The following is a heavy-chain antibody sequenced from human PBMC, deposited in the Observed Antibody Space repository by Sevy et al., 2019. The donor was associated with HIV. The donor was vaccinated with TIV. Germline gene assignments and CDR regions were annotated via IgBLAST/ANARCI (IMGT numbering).Heavy chain of an antibody. Sequence: GGSLRLSCVASGLTFNIYPLNWVRQAPGKGLEWVAVVSFDACFKYYADFVKGRFTISRDNSKDTVFLQMDSLRDEDTGKYYCTTGRYGATFGYWGQGAQVTVSS. CDR3: TTGRYGATFGY. D-gene: IGHD1-26*01. CDR2: VSFDACFK. CDR1: GLTFNIYP. J-gene: IGHJ4*02. V-gene: IGHV3-30*04.